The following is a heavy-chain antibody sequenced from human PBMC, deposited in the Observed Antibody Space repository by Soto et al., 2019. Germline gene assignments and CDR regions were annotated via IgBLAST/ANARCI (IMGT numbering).Heavy chain of an antibody. CDR2: INSDGSTT. CDR1: GFTFSSCW. D-gene: IGHD3-10*01. V-gene: IGHV3-74*01. J-gene: IGHJ4*02. Sequence: EVQLVESGGGLVQPGGSLRLSCAASGFTFSSCWMHWVRQAPGKGLVWVSRINSDGSTTSYTDSVKGRFTISRDNTKNTFYLQMNSLGAEDTAVYYCARVGYGSGSYPFDYWGQGTLVTVSS. CDR3: ARVGYGSGSYPFDY.